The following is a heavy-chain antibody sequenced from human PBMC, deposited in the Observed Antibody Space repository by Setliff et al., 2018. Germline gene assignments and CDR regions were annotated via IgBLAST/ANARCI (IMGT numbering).Heavy chain of an antibody. Sequence: ASVKVSCKASGYSFTDYYMHWVRQAPGQGLEWMGWINLNRGGTNYAQKFQDRVTMTRDTSITTASMELSSLRSYARAIYYCARGRIGSTWTGDYWGPGTLVTVSS. V-gene: IGHV1-2*02. D-gene: IGHD1-26*01. CDR3: ARGRIGSTWTGDY. CDR2: INLNRGGT. J-gene: IGHJ4*02. CDR1: GYSFTDYY.